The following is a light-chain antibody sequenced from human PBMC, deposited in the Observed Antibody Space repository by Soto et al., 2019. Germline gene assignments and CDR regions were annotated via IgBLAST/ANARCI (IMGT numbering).Light chain of an antibody. CDR2: DAS. CDR3: QQRSNWQGYT. CDR1: QSVSSY. J-gene: IGKJ2*01. Sequence: EIVLTQSPATLSLSPGERATLSCRARQSVSSYLAWYQQKPGQAPRLLIYDASNRATGIPARFSGSGSGTDFTLTISSLEPEDFAVYYCQQRSNWQGYTFGQGTKLEIK. V-gene: IGKV3-11*01.